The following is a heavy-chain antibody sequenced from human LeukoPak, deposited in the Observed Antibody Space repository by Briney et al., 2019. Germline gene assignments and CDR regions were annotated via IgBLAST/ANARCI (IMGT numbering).Heavy chain of an antibody. Sequence: SETLSLTCAVSGGSISSYYWSWIRQPPGKGLEWIGYIYYSGSTNYNPSLKSRVTISVDTSKNQFSLKLSSVTAADTAVYYCARTTEAHSWRTRYYDYYMDVWGKGTTVTVSS. J-gene: IGHJ6*03. CDR3: ARTTEAHSWRTRYYDYYMDV. D-gene: IGHD6-13*01. CDR1: GGSISSYY. CDR2: IYYSGST. V-gene: IGHV4-59*01.